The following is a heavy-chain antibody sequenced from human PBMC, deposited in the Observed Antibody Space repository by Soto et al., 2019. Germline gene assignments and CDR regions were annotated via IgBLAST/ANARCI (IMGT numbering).Heavy chain of an antibody. Sequence: QVQLVESGGGVVQPGRSLRLSCAASGFTFSSYGMHWVRQAPGKGLEWVAVIWYDGSNKYYADSVKGRFTISRDNSKNTLYLQMNSLRAEDTAVYYCARYLRLFGGVIANSYWYFDLWGRGTLVTVSS. CDR1: GFTFSSYG. CDR2: IWYDGSNK. J-gene: IGHJ2*01. D-gene: IGHD3-16*02. CDR3: ARYLRLFGGVIANSYWYFDL. V-gene: IGHV3-33*01.